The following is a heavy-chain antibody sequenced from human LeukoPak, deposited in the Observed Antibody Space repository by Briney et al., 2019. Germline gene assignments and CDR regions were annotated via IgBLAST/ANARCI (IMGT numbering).Heavy chain of an antibody. J-gene: IGHJ6*03. CDR1: GGSFSGYY. CDR2: INHSGST. V-gene: IGHV4-34*01. CDR3: ARGRGWYARVYYYYMDV. D-gene: IGHD6-19*01. Sequence: SETLSLTCAVYGGSFSGYYWSWIRQPPGKGLEWIGEINHSGSTNYNPSLKSRVTISVDTSKNQFSLKLSSVTAADTAVYYCARGRGWYARVYYYYMDVWGKGTTVTVS.